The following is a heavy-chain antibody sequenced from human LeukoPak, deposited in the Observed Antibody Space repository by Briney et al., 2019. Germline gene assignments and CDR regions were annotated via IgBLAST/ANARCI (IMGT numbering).Heavy chain of an antibody. J-gene: IGHJ3*02. Sequence: SETLSLTCTVSGGPISSYYWSWIRQPPGKGLEWIGYIYYSGSTNYNPSLKSRVTISVDTSKNQFSLKLSSVTAADTAVYYCARFEGEAGAFDIWGQGTMVTVSS. V-gene: IGHV4-59*01. CDR1: GGPISSYY. D-gene: IGHD6-13*01. CDR2: IYYSGST. CDR3: ARFEGEAGAFDI.